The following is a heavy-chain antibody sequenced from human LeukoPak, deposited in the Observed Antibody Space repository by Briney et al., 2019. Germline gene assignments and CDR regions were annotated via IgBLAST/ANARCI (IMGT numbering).Heavy chain of an antibody. D-gene: IGHD1-26*01. CDR2: IYYSGST. J-gene: IGHJ6*02. CDR1: GGSISSYY. V-gene: IGHV4-30-4*01. Sequence: PSETLSLTCTVSGGSISSYYWSWIRQPPGKGLEWIGYIYYSGSTYYNPSLKSRVTISVDTSKNQFSLKLSSVTAADTAVYYCARVLATPNDYYYYYGMDVWGQGTTVTVSS. CDR3: ARVLATPNDYYYYYGMDV.